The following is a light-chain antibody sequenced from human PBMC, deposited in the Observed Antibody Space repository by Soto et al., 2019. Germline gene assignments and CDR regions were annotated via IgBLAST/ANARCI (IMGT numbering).Light chain of an antibody. CDR3: QQRSNWPPFLT. CDR2: GAS. Sequence: EIVLTQSPGILSLSPGERASLSFGASQSISSSFLAWYQQKPGQAPRLLIFGASNRATGIPARFSGSGSGTDFTLTISSLEPEDFAVYYCQQRSNWPPFLTFGGGTKVDIK. V-gene: IGKV3D-20*02. CDR1: QSISSS. J-gene: IGKJ4*01.